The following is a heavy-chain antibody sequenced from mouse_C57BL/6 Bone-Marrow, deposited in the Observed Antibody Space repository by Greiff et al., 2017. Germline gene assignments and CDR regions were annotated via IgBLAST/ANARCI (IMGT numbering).Heavy chain of an antibody. CDR2: ISDGGGYT. CDR3: ARDDDYYFDY. CDR1: GFTFSSYA. Sequence: EVKLVESGGGLVKPGGSLKLSCAASGFTFSSYAMSWVRQTPEKRLEWVATISDGGGYTYYPDNVKGRFTISRDNAKNNLYLQMSHMKSEDTAMYYCARDDDYYFDYWGQGTTLTVSS. V-gene: IGHV5-4*01. J-gene: IGHJ2*01. D-gene: IGHD2-4*01.